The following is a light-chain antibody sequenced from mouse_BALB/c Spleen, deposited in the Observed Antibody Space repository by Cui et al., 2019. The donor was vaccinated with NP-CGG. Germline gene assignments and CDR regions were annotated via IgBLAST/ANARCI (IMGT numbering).Light chain of an antibody. CDR3: ALWYSNHWV. Sequence: QDVVTQESALTTSPGETVTLTCRASTGAVTTSNYANWVQEKPDHLFTDRIGGTDNRVPGVPASFSGSLIGDKAALTITGAQTEDEAIYFCALWYSNHWVFGGGTKLTVL. V-gene: IGLV1*01. J-gene: IGLJ1*01. CDR1: TGAVTTSNY. CDR2: GTD.